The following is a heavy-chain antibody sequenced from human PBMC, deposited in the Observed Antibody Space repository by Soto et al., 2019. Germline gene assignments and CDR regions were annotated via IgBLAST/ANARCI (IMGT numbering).Heavy chain of an antibody. CDR2: ISGSGGST. CDR1: GFTFSSYA. V-gene: IGHV3-23*01. CDR3: AKDLDSSGWDYYYYGMDV. D-gene: IGHD6-19*01. J-gene: IGHJ6*02. Sequence: GGSLRLSCAASGFTFSSYAMSWVRQAPGKGLEWVSAISGSGGSTYYADSVKGRFTISRDNSKNTLYLQMNSLRAEDTAVYYCAKDLDSSGWDYYYYGMDVWGQGTTVTVSS.